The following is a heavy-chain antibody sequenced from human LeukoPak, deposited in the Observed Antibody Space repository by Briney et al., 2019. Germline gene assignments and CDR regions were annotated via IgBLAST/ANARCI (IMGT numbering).Heavy chain of an antibody. D-gene: IGHD3-3*01. Sequence: PSETLSLTCTVCGGSISSYYWSWIRQPAGKGLEWIGRIYTSGSTNYNPSLKSRVTMSVDTSKNQFSLKLSSVTAADTAVYYCARDLRFLEWSYFDYWGQGTLVTVSS. CDR3: ARDLRFLEWSYFDY. CDR1: GGSISSYY. J-gene: IGHJ4*02. CDR2: IYTSGST. V-gene: IGHV4-4*07.